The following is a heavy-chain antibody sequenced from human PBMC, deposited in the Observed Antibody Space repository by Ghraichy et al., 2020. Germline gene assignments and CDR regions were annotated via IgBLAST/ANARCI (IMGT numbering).Heavy chain of an antibody. V-gene: IGHV4-4*07. Sequence: SETLSLTCTVSGGSISSYYWSWIRQPAGKGLEWIGRIYTSGSTNYNPSLKSRVTMSVDTSKNQFSLKLSSVTAADTAVYYCARESYDFWSAANDYWGQGTLVTVSS. CDR3: ARESYDFWSAANDY. J-gene: IGHJ4*02. CDR2: IYTSGST. D-gene: IGHD3-3*01. CDR1: GGSISSYY.